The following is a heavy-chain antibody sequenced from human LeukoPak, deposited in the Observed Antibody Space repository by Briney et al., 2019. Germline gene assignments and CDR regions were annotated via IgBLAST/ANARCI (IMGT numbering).Heavy chain of an antibody. J-gene: IGHJ4*02. V-gene: IGHV1-18*01. CDR3: ARDHSSNSQLLDY. D-gene: IGHD2-2*01. Sequence: ASVKVSCKASGYTFTTFGVTWVRQAPRQGLEWMGWISAYNGDTNYAQKFQGRFTMTTDTSTNTAYIELRSLRSDDTAVYYCARDHSSNSQLLDYWGQGTLVTVSS. CDR1: GYTFTTFG. CDR2: ISAYNGDT.